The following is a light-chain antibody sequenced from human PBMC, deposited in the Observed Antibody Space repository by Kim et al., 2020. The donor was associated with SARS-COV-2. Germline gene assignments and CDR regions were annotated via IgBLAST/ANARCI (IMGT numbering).Light chain of an antibody. Sequence: ELTQPPSASGTPGQRVTISCSGSSSNIGSDYVYWYQQLPGTAPKLLIYSNDLRPSGVPDRFSGSKSGTSASLAISGPRSEDEAGYYCAAWDVSLNGVVFGGGTQLTVL. V-gene: IGLV1-47*02. CDR1: SSNIGSDY. J-gene: IGLJ2*01. CDR3: AAWDVSLNGVV. CDR2: SND.